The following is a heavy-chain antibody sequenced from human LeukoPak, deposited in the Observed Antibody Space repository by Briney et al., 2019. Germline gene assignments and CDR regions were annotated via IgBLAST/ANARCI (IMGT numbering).Heavy chain of an antibody. D-gene: IGHD6-13*01. CDR3: ARDSGWYLDYYYYYGMDV. Sequence: GGSLRLSCAASGFTFSNAWMSWVRQAPGKGLEWVANIKQDGSEKYYVDSVKGRFTISRDNAKNSLYLQMNSLRAEDTAVYYCARDSGWYLDYYYYYGMDVWGQGTTVTVSS. CDR2: IKQDGSEK. V-gene: IGHV3-7*01. CDR1: GFTFSNAW. J-gene: IGHJ6*02.